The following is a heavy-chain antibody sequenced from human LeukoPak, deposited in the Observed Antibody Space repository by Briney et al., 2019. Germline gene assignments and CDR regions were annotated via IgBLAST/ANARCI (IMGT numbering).Heavy chain of an antibody. V-gene: IGHV3-30*18. CDR1: GFTFSSYG. D-gene: IGHD6-19*01. Sequence: GGSLRLSCAASGFTFSSYGMHWVRQAPGKGLEWVAVISYDGSNKYYADSVKGRFTISRDNSKNTLYLQMNSLRAEDTAVYYCAKRATPFDRAVAGTDYFDYWGQGTLVTVSS. CDR3: AKRATPFDRAVAGTDYFDY. CDR2: ISYDGSNK. J-gene: IGHJ4*02.